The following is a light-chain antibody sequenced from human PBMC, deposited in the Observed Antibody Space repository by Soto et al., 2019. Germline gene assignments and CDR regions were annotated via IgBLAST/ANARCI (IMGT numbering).Light chain of an antibody. CDR2: GAS. J-gene: IGKJ4*01. CDR3: QQYDNSPLT. CDR1: QSVSSSY. V-gene: IGKV3-20*01. Sequence: PGERVALSFRASQSVSSSYLAWYQQKPGQAPRLLIYGASNRATGIPDRFSGSGSGTDFTLTISRLEPEDFAVYYCQQYDNSPLTFGGGTKVDIK.